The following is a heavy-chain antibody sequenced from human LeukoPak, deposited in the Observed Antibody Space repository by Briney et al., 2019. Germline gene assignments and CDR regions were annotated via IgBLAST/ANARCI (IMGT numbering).Heavy chain of an antibody. J-gene: IGHJ4*02. Sequence: SETLSLTCAVYGGSFSGYYWSWIRQPPGKGLEWIGEINHSGSTNYNPSLKSRVTISVDTSKNQFSLKLSSVTAADTAVYYCASGQHYDILTGYYFGYYFDYWGQGTLVTVSS. CDR1: GGSFSGYY. CDR2: INHSGST. D-gene: IGHD3-9*01. V-gene: IGHV4-34*01. CDR3: ASGQHYDILTGYYFGYYFDY.